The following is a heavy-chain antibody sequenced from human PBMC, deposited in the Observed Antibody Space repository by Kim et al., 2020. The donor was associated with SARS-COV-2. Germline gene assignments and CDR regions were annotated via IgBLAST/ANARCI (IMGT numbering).Heavy chain of an antibody. J-gene: IGHJ2*01. Sequence: GGSLRLSCAASGFTISANWMTWVRQVPGKGLEWVANIKKDGGQKTYGDSVKGRFTISRDNAKESVYLQMNSLTVDDTAVYYCARCVFEGGDDFCWYFDL. CDR3: ARCVFEGGDDFCWYFDL. CDR2: IKKDGGQK. D-gene: IGHD3-3*01. CDR1: GFTISANW. V-gene: IGHV3-7*03.